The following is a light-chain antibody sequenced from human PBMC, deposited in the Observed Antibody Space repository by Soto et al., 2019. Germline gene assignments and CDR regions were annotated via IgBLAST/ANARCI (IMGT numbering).Light chain of an antibody. CDR3: QQYGSSPAT. Sequence: TQSPSSVSSSVGDRVTITCRASQGISNYLAWHQQKPGQTPRLLVYGASSRATGIPDRFSGSGSGTDFTLTISRLEPEDFAVYYCQQYGSSPATFGQGTKVDIK. J-gene: IGKJ1*01. V-gene: IGKV3-20*01. CDR2: GAS. CDR1: QGISNY.